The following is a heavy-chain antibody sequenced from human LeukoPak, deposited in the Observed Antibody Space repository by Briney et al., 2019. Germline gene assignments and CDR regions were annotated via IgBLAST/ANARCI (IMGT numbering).Heavy chain of an antibody. CDR1: GFTFSSYG. V-gene: IGHV3-48*03. J-gene: IGHJ4*02. D-gene: IGHD3-9*01. Sequence: GGSLRLSCAASGFTFSSYGMNWVRQAPGKGLEWVSYISDSSSTIYYADSVKGRLTISRDNAKNSLYLQMNSLRAEDTAVYYGARWGATGYGDYWGQGTLVTVSS. CDR2: ISDSSSTI. CDR3: ARWGATGYGDY.